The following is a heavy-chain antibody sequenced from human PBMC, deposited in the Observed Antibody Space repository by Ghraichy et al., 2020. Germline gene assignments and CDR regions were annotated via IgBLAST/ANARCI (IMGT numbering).Heavy chain of an antibody. J-gene: IGHJ3*02. Sequence: SETLSLTCTVSGGSISSGSYYWSWIRQPAGKGLDWIGRIYTSGSTNYNPSLKSRVTISVDTSKNQFSLKLNSVTAADTAVYYCARTPVPAAVSLDAFDIWGQGTMVTVSS. CDR3: ARTPVPAAVSLDAFDI. CDR2: IYTSGST. D-gene: IGHD2-2*01. V-gene: IGHV4-61*02. CDR1: GGSISSGSYY.